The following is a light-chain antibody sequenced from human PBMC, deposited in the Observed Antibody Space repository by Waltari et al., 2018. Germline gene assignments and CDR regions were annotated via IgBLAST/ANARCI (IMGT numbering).Light chain of an antibody. V-gene: IGLV2-14*03. CDR3: FSFTPTSRLAM. CDR1: SNYIGGHDF. CDR2: DVT. Sequence: QSALTQPASVSGSPGQSITISCTGTSNYIGGHDFVSWYHQHPGQAPKLLIYDVTKRASGISSRFSGSKSGNTASLTISGLQAEDEADYYCFSFTPTSRLAMFAGGTKLTV. J-gene: IGLJ3*02.